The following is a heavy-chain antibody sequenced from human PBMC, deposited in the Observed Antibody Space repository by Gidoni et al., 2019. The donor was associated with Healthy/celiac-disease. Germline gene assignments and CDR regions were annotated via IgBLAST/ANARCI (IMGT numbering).Heavy chain of an antibody. CDR2: ISYDGSNK. D-gene: IGHD3-22*01. J-gene: IGHJ3*02. CDR1: GFTFSSYA. V-gene: IGHV3-30*04. Sequence: QVQLVESGGGVVQPGRSLRLSCAASGFTFSSYAMHWVRQAPGKGLEWVAVISYDGSNKYYADSVKGRFTISRDNSKNTLYLQMNSLRAEDTAVYYCARSAVFYYDSSGYRGDDAFDIWGQGTMVTVSS. CDR3: ARSAVFYYDSSGYRGDDAFDI.